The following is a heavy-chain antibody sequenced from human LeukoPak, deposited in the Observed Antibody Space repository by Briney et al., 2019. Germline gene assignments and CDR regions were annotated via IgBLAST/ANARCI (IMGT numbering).Heavy chain of an antibody. CDR3: AREDSSSWKGGPYFDY. J-gene: IGHJ4*02. D-gene: IGHD6-13*01. CDR1: GFTFSSYA. Sequence: GGSLRLSCAASGFTFSSYAMHWVRQAPGKGLEWVAVISYDGSNKYYADSVKGRFTISRDKSKNTLYLQMNSLRAEDTAVYYCAREDSSSWKGGPYFDYWGQGTLVTVSS. CDR2: ISYDGSNK. V-gene: IGHV3-30-3*01.